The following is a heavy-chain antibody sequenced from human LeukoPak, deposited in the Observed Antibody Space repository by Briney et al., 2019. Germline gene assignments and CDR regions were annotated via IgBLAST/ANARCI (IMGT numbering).Heavy chain of an antibody. J-gene: IGHJ4*02. Sequence: SETLSLTCVVYGGSFSGYYGSRIRQPPGKGLEWIGEINHSGSTNYNPSLKSRVTISVDTSKNQFPLKLSSVTAADTAVYYCARHPSGGNPLEWWGQGTLVTVSS. CDR1: GGSFSGYY. D-gene: IGHD4-23*01. V-gene: IGHV4-34*01. CDR3: ARHPSGGNPLEW. CDR2: INHSGST.